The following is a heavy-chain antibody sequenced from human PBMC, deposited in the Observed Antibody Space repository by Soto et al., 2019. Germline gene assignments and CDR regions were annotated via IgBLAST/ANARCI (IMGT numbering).Heavy chain of an antibody. CDR2: IYYSGST. J-gene: IGHJ6*03. CDR3: VRLRLWGVYYYMDV. V-gene: IGHV4-59*08. D-gene: IGHD3-16*01. Sequence: QEQLQESGPGLVKPSETLSLTCKVSGDSITNYYWTWIRQPPGKGLEWIGYIYYSGSTNYNPSLKSRVAMSVDTSKNQFSLLLRSVTAADTAVYYCVRLRLWGVYYYMDVWGKGTTVTVSS. CDR1: GDSITNYY.